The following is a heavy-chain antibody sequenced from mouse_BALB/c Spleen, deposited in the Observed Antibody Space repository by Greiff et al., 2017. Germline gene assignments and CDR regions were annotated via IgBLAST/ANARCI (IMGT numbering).Heavy chain of an antibody. J-gene: IGHJ4*01. V-gene: IGHV1-5*01. CDR2: IYPGNSDT. CDR3: TRSYYYGSSGAMDY. D-gene: IGHD1-1*01. Sequence: VQLQQSGTVLARPGASVKMSCKASGYSFTSYWMHWVKQRPGQGLEWIGAIYPGNSDTSYNQKLKGKAKLTAVTSASTAYMELSSLTNEDSAVYYCTRSYYYGSSGAMDYWGQGTSVTVSS. CDR1: GYSFTSYW.